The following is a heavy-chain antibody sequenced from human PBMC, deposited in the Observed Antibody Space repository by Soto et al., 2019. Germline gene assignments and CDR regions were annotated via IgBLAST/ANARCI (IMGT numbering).Heavy chain of an antibody. CDR2: IYPGDSDT. CDR3: ARREKWHDFEY. V-gene: IGHV5-51*01. CDR1: GYDFSSYW. J-gene: IGHJ4*02. Sequence: GESLKISCKGSGYDFSSYWIAWVRQMPGKGLEWMGMIYPGDSDTKYSPSFQGRVTISADRSTSTAYLHRGSLTASDTARYFCARREKWHDFEYWGQGSLVTVSS. D-gene: IGHD5-12*01.